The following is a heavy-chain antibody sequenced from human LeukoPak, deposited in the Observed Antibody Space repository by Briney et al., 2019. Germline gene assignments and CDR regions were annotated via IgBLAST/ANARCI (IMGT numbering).Heavy chain of an antibody. CDR2: INHSGST. CDR1: GGSFSGYY. V-gene: IGHV4-34*01. D-gene: IGHD6-13*01. Sequence: PSETLSLTCAVYGGSFSGYYWGWIRQPPGKGLEWIGEINHSGSTNYNPSLKSRVTISVDTSKNQFSLKLSSVTAADTAVYYCARSRSGNFDYWGQGTLVTVSS. CDR3: ARSRSGNFDY. J-gene: IGHJ4*02.